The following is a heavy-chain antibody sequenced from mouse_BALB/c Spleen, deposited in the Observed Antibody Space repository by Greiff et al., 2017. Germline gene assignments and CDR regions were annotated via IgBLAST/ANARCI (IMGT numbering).Heavy chain of an antibody. V-gene: IGHV1-7*01. J-gene: IGHJ2*01. CDR2: INPSTGYT. CDR3: ASGRLLDY. Sequence: QVQLQQSGAELAKPGASVKMSCKASGYTFTSYWMHWVKQRPGQGLEWIGYINPSTGYTEYNQKFKDKATLTADKSSSTAYMQLSSLTSEDSAVYYCASGRLLDYWGQGTTLTVSS. D-gene: IGHD2-13*01. CDR1: GYTFTSYW.